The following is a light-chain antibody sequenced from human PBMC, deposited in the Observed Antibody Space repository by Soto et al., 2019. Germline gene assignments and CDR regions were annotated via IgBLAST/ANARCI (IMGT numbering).Light chain of an antibody. J-gene: IGKJ4*01. V-gene: IGKV3-20*01. CDR2: GAS. CDR1: QSVYSDF. Sequence: IVLTQSPGTLSLSPGERATLSCRASQSVYSDFLAWYQQKPGQAPRLLIYGASSRATGIPDRFSGSGSGTVFTLTISRLEPEDFAVYYCQQYGSSPLTFGGGTKVEIK. CDR3: QQYGSSPLT.